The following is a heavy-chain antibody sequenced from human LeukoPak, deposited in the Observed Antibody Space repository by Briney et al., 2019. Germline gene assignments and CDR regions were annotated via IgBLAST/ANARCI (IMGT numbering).Heavy chain of an antibody. D-gene: IGHD3-22*01. CDR1: GFTFSSST. Sequence: PGRSLTLSCAASGFTFSSSTMAWVRQAPGKGLEWVSSISSSSSYIYYADSVKGRFTISRDNAKNSLYLQMNSLRAEDTAVYHCAKDYYDSSGYYKYYFDYWGQGTLVTVSS. V-gene: IGHV3-21*01. CDR2: ISSSSSYI. J-gene: IGHJ4*02. CDR3: AKDYYDSSGYYKYYFDY.